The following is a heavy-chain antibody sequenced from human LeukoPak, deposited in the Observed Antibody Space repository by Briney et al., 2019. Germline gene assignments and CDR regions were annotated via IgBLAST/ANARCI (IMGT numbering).Heavy chain of an antibody. CDR3: ARVRADYYGSGSAFDI. CDR2: IYTSGST. V-gene: IGHV4-4*07. J-gene: IGHJ3*02. Sequence: SENLSLTCTVSGGSISSYYWSWIRQPAGKGLEWTGRIYTSGSTNYNPSLKSRVTMSVDTSKNQFSLKLSSVTAADTAVYYCARVRADYYGSGSAFDIWGQGTMVTVSS. D-gene: IGHD3-10*01. CDR1: GGSISSYY.